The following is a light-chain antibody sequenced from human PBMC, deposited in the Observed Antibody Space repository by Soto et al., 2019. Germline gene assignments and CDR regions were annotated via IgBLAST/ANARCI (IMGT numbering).Light chain of an antibody. CDR2: DVS. CDR1: SSDVGGYNY. V-gene: IGLV2-14*01. CDR3: SSYTSISTLV. J-gene: IGLJ2*01. Sequence: QSALTQPPSVSGSPGQSITISCTGTSSDVGGYNYVSWYQQHPGKAPKLMIYDVSNRPSGVSDRFSGSKSGNTASLTISGLQAEDEADYYCSSYTSISTLVFGGGTKLTVL.